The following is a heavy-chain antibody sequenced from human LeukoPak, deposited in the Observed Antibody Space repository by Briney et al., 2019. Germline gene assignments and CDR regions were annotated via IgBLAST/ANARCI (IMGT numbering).Heavy chain of an antibody. V-gene: IGHV1-18*01. CDR3: ATASWREGHGGAFDI. J-gene: IGHJ3*02. Sequence: ASVTVSCKASGYTFTSYGISWVRQAPGQGLEWMGWISAYNGNTNYAQKLQGRVTMTTDTSTSTAYMELSSLRSEDTAVYYCATASWREGHGGAFDIWGQGTMVTVSS. D-gene: IGHD6-13*01. CDR2: ISAYNGNT. CDR1: GYTFTSYG.